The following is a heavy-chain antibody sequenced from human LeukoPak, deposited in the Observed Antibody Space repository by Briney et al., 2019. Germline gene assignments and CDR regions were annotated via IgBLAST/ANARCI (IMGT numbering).Heavy chain of an antibody. CDR1: GFTFSSYE. CDR2: ISSSGSTI. V-gene: IGHV3-48*03. Sequence: PRGSLRLSCAASGFTFSSYEMNWVRQAPGKGLEWVSYISSSGSTIYYADSVKGRFTISRDNAKNSLYLQINSLRAEDTAVYYCAPLSGSYFGDDAFDIWGQGTMVTVSS. D-gene: IGHD1-26*01. CDR3: APLSGSYFGDDAFDI. J-gene: IGHJ3*02.